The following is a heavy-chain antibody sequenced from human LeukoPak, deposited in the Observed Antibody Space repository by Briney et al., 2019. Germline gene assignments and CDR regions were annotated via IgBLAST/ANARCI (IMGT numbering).Heavy chain of an antibody. V-gene: IGHV3-11*04. CDR3: ARDARSYYDILTGYFPLTLFDY. CDR1: GFTFSDYY. Sequence: GGSLRLSCAASGFTFSDYYMSWIRQAPGKGLEWVSYISSSGSTIYYADSVKGRFTISRDNAKNSLYLQMSSLRAEDTAVYYCARDARSYYDILTGYFPLTLFDYWGQGTLVTVSS. CDR2: ISSSGSTI. J-gene: IGHJ4*02. D-gene: IGHD3-9*01.